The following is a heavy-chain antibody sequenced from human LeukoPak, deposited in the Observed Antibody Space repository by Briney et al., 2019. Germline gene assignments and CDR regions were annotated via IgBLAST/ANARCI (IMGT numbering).Heavy chain of an antibody. J-gene: IGHJ4*02. CDR3: AKRHCSSASCYTSTFDH. D-gene: IGHD2-2*02. Sequence: GGSLRLSCVASGFTFSSYAMSWVRQAPGKGLEWVSAISGSGGSTYYADSVKGRFTISRDNSKNTLYLQMNSLRAEDTAVYYCAKRHCSSASCYTSTFDHWGQGTLVTVSS. CDR2: ISGSGGST. CDR1: GFTFSSYA. V-gene: IGHV3-23*01.